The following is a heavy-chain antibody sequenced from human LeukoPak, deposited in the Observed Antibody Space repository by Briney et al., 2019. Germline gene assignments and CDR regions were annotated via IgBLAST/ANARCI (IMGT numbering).Heavy chain of an antibody. CDR2: ISYDGSNK. J-gene: IGHJ4*02. CDR1: GFIFSSYG. Sequence: PGRSLRLSCAASGFIFSSYGMHWVRQAPGKGLEWVAVISYDGSNKYYADSVKGRFTISRDNSKNTLYLQMNSLRAEDTAVYYCAKDRPGFWSGYYTRGFYYFDYWGQGTLVTVTS. V-gene: IGHV3-30*18. CDR3: AKDRPGFWSGYYTRGFYYFDY. D-gene: IGHD3-3*01.